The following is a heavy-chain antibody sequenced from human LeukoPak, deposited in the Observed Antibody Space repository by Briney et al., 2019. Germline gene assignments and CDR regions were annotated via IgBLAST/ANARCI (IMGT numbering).Heavy chain of an antibody. D-gene: IGHD6-13*01. V-gene: IGHV1-69*05. J-gene: IGHJ6*03. Sequence: ASVKVSCKASGGTFSSYAISWVRQAPGQGLEWMGRIIPIFGTANYAQKFQGRVTITTDESTSTAYMGLSSLRSEDTAVYYCARDWLGIAAAGTGYYYYMDVWGKGTTVTVSS. CDR1: GGTFSSYA. CDR3: ARDWLGIAAAGTGYYYYMDV. CDR2: IIPIFGTA.